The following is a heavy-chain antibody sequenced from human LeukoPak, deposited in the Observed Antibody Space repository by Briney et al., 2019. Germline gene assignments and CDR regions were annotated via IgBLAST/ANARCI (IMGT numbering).Heavy chain of an antibody. CDR2: IKQDGSEK. V-gene: IGHV3-7*01. J-gene: IGHJ4*02. CDR1: GLTFTNYW. D-gene: IGHD6-13*01. CDR3: ARAGYSSSFDY. Sequence: PGGSLSLSCVASGLTFTNYWMNWVRQAPGKGLEWVASIKQDGSEKFYVDSVKGRFTISRDNAKNSLYLQMNSLRAEDTAVYYCARAGYSSSFDYWGQGTLVTVSS.